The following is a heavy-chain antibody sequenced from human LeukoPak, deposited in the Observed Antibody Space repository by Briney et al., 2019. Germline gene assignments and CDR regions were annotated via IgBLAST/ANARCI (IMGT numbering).Heavy chain of an antibody. CDR2: IYYSGST. V-gene: IGHV4-59*08. CDR1: GGSISSYY. J-gene: IGHJ6*02. Sequence: PSETLSLTCTVSGGSISSYYWSWIRQPPGKGLEWIGYIYYSGSTNYNPSLKSRVTISVDTSKNQFSLKLSSVTAADTAVYYCASTLEYSSSSVPLYYYYGMDVWGQGTTVTVSS. D-gene: IGHD6-6*01. CDR3: ASTLEYSSSSVPLYYYYGMDV.